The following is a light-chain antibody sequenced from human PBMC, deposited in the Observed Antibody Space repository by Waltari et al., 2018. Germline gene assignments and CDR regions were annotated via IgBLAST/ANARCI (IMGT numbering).Light chain of an antibody. J-gene: IGLJ3*02. CDR1: ILGNKY. CDR2: QDT. V-gene: IGLV3-1*01. Sequence: SYELTQPPSVSVSPGQTASITCSGDILGNKYASWYQQKPGQSPPLVIYQDTNRPSGIPGRFSGSKSGNAATLTISGTQAMDEADYYCQALGTGAWVFGGGTKLTGL. CDR3: QALGTGAWV.